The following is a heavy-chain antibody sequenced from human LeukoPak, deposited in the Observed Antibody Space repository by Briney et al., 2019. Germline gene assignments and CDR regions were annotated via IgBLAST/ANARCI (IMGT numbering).Heavy chain of an antibody. J-gene: IGHJ4*02. CDR1: GGSLTYYY. V-gene: IGHV4-59*12. Sequence: SETLSLTCTVSGGSLTYYYWSWIRQTPGKGLEWIGYIYYSGSTDYNPSLKSRVTMSVDTSKNQFSLKLSSVTAADTAVYYCARGITGYYDYWGQGTLVTVSS. D-gene: IGHD3-9*01. CDR2: IYYSGST. CDR3: ARGITGYYDY.